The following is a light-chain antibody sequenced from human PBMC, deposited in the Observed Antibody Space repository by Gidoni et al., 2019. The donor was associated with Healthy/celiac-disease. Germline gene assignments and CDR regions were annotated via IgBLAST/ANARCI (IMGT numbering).Light chain of an antibody. CDR1: KVGDKY. J-gene: IGLJ2*01. CDR2: QDS. Sequence: SYELTQPPSVSVSPGQTASITCPGDKVGDKYAYWYQQKPGQSPVLVIYQDSKRPSGIPERFSGSNSGNTATLTISGTQAMDEADYYCQAWDSSTAVFGGGTKLTVL. CDR3: QAWDSSTAV. V-gene: IGLV3-1*01.